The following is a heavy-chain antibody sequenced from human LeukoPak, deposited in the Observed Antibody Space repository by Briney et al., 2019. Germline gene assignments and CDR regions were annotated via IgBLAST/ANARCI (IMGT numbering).Heavy chain of an antibody. CDR1: GFTFSYYA. CDR3: AKQGVRGVLIVASSGGMDV. V-gene: IGHV3-23*01. CDR2: ITGSGGRT. D-gene: IGHD3-10*01. J-gene: IGHJ6*02. Sequence: PGGSLRLSCAASGFTFSYYAMTWVRQAPGKGLEYVSTITGSGGRTYYADSVKGRFTISRDNSNNTLALQVNSLRAEDTAVYYCAKQGVRGVLIVASSGGMDVWGQGTTVTVSS.